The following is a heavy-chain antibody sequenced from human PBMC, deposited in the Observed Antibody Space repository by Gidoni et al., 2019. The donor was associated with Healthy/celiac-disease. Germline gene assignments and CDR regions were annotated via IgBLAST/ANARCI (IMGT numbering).Heavy chain of an antibody. CDR1: GGSFSGYY. CDR3: ARGRIAVAGTKYFQH. V-gene: IGHV4-34*01. J-gene: IGHJ1*01. D-gene: IGHD6-19*01. Sequence: QLQLQHWGAGLFKPSDTLSLTCAVYGGSFSGYYWCWIRQPPGKGLAWIGEINHSGSTNYTPSLKSRVTISVDTSKNQFSLKLSSVTAADTAVYYCARGRIAVAGTKYFQHWGQGTLVTVS. CDR2: INHSGST.